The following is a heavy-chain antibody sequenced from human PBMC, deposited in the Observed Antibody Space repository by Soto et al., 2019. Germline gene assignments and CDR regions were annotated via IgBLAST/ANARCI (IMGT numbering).Heavy chain of an antibody. CDR1: EFTFTSSA. CDR3: AADRAKYDSSGYVFDY. CDR2: IVVGSGNT. D-gene: IGHD3-22*01. Sequence: GASVKVSCKASEFTFTSSAVQWVRQARGQRLEWIGWIVVGSGNTYYAQKFQERVTITRDMSTSTAYMELSSLRSEDTAVYYCAADRAKYDSSGYVFDYWGQGTLVTVSS. V-gene: IGHV1-58*01. J-gene: IGHJ4*02.